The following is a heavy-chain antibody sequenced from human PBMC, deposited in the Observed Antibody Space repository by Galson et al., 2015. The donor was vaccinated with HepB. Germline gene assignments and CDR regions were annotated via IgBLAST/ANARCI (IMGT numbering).Heavy chain of an antibody. CDR2: ISGSGGST. J-gene: IGHJ4*02. V-gene: IGHV3-23*01. CDR3: AKGHDYGDYGRGDFDY. Sequence: SLRLSCAASGFTFSSYAMSWVRQAPGKGLEWVSAISGSGGSTYYADSVKDRFTISRDNSKNTLYLQMNSLRAEDTAVYYCAKGHDYGDYGRGDFDYWGQGTLVTVSS. CDR1: GFTFSSYA. D-gene: IGHD4-17*01.